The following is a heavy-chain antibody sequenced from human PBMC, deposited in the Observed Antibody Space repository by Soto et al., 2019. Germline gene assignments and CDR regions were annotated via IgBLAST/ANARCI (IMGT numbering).Heavy chain of an antibody. Sequence: EVQLVESGGGLVQPGGSLRLSRVASGFTFSSYWMHWVRQALGKGLVWVSSISNDGSSTSYADPVKGRFTISRDNAKNTLYLQMNSLRAEDTAVYYCARLPNKSPQNWGQGTLVIVSP. V-gene: IGHV3-74*01. CDR1: GFTFSSYW. J-gene: IGHJ1*01. CDR2: ISNDGSST. CDR3: ARLPNKSPQN.